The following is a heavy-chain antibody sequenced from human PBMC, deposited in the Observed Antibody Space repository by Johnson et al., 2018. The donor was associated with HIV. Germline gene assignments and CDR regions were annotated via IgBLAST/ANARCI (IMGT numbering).Heavy chain of an antibody. J-gene: IGHJ3*02. CDR3: ARAAYCGGDCYSGSRLDAFDI. Sequence: QVQLVESGGGLVKPGGSLSLSCAASGFTFSDYYMSWIRQAPGKGLAWVSYISRSGSSIYYADSVKGRVTISRDNAKNSLYLQMNSLRAEDTAVYYCARAAYCGGDCYSGSRLDAFDIWGQGTMVTVSS. CDR2: ISRSGSSI. CDR1: GFTFSDYY. V-gene: IGHV3-11*04. D-gene: IGHD2-21*02.